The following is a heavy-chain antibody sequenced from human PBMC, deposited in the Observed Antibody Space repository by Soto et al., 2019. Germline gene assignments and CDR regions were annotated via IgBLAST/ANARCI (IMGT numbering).Heavy chain of an antibody. Sequence: QVQLVQSGAEEKKPGASVKVSCKASGYTFTGYAMHWVRQAPGQRLEWMGWINAGNGNTKYSQKFQGRVTITRDTSASPAYMELSSLRSEDTAVYYCARAGAVAADFDCWGQGTLVTVSS. CDR1: GYTFTGYA. CDR2: INAGNGNT. CDR3: ARAGAVAADFDC. D-gene: IGHD6-19*01. J-gene: IGHJ4*02. V-gene: IGHV1-3*05.